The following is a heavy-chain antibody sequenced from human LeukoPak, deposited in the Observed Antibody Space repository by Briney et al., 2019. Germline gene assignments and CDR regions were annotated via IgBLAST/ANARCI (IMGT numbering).Heavy chain of an antibody. D-gene: IGHD3-22*01. Sequence: ASVKISCKASGYTFSTYWLHWLRQAPGQGPEWMGTIHPTGGSTDQAQKFQGRLTLTRDTSTNSVYMELTSLRFEDTAVYYCARLGGRYYYDSSGYYPDYWGQGTLVTVSS. CDR2: IHPTGGST. J-gene: IGHJ4*02. V-gene: IGHV1-46*01. CDR3: ARLGGRYYYDSSGYYPDY. CDR1: GYTFSTYW.